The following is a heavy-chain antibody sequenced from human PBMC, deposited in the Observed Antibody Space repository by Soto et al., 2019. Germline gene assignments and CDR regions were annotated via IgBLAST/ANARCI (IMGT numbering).Heavy chain of an antibody. CDR1: VASINSYY. J-gene: IGHJ4*02. CDR2: IYSSGDI. V-gene: IGHV4-59*01. Sequence: ETLSLTCTGSVASINSYYWSWIRQPPGKGLEWIGYIYSSGDINHNPSLKGRATISLDTSKSQFSLRLTSVAAADTGLYYCERDSGRDGFSPGFWAQGSLVTVSS. CDR3: ERDSGRDGFSPGF. D-gene: IGHD2-15*01.